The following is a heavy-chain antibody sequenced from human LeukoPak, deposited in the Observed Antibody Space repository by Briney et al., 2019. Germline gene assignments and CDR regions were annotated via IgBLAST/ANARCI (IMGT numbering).Heavy chain of an antibody. D-gene: IGHD3-16*01. CDR1: GFTFSSYA. CDR3: AKDGVDYGASFGAFDI. V-gene: IGHV3-64*01. Sequence: PGGSLRLSCAASGFTFSSYAMSWVRQAPGKGLEYVSAISSNGGSTHYANSVKGRSTISRDNSKNTLYLQMGSLRAEDMAVYYCAKDGVDYGASFGAFDIWGQGTMVTVSS. J-gene: IGHJ3*02. CDR2: ISSNGGST.